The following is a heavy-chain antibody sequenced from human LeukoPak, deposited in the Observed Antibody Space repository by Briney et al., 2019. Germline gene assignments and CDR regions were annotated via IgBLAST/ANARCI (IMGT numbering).Heavy chain of an antibody. CDR3: ARASQEYYDFWSGTRNWFDP. J-gene: IGHJ5*02. CDR1: VGTFSSYA. V-gene: IGHV1-69*05. Sequence: PVKVSCKASVGTFSSYAISWVRQAPGQGLEWMGGIIPIFGTANYAQKFQGRVTITTDESTSTAYMELSSLRSEDTAVYYCARASQEYYDFWSGTRNWFDPWGQGTLVTVSS. CDR2: IIPIFGTA. D-gene: IGHD3-3*01.